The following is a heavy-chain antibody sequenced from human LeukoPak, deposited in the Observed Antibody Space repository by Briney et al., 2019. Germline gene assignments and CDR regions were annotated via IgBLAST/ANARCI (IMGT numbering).Heavy chain of an antibody. CDR1: GGSISSYY. V-gene: IGHV4-59*01. CDR2: IYYSGST. CDR3: ARYVAVAGPRESDY. D-gene: IGHD6-19*01. J-gene: IGHJ4*02. Sequence: SETLSLTCTVSGGSISSYYWSWIRQPPGKGLEWIGYIYYSGSTNYNPSLKSRVTISVDTSKNQFSLKLSSVTAADTAVYYCARYVAVAGPRESDYWGQGTLVTVSS.